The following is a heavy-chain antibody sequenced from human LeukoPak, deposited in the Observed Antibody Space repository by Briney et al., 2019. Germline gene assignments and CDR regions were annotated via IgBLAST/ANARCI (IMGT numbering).Heavy chain of an antibody. CDR2: INHSGST. V-gene: IGHV4-34*01. D-gene: IGHD6-19*01. CDR3: ARVPRGVAVAGTRKYYFDY. CDR1: GGSFSGYY. Sequence: PSETLSLTCVVYGGSFSGYYWSWIRQPPGKGLEWIGEINHSGSTNYNPSLKSRVTISVDTSKNQFSLKLSSVTAADTAVYYCARVPRGVAVAGTRKYYFDYWGQGTLVTVSS. J-gene: IGHJ4*02.